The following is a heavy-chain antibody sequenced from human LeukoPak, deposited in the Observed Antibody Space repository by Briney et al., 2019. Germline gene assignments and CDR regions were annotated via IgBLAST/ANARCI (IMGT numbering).Heavy chain of an antibody. Sequence: GGSLRLSCAASGFTFSSAWMGWVRQAPVKGLEWVSVISGTGANTFYADSVKGRFTISRDNSKNTLYLQMDSLRAENTAVYYCAKTGYSSRWTYYFDYWGQGTLVTVSS. CDR1: GFTFSSAW. CDR2: ISGTGANT. CDR3: AKTGYSSRWTYYFDY. V-gene: IGHV3-23*01. J-gene: IGHJ4*02. D-gene: IGHD6-13*01.